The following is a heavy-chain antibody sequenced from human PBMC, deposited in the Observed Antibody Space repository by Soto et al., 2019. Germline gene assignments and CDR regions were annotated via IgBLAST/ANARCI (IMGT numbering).Heavy chain of an antibody. D-gene: IGHD6-19*01. J-gene: IGHJ4*02. V-gene: IGHV3-23*01. CDR3: AKGTSNGGWFNPFDY. CDR2: LSVSGTST. CDR1: GFTFVNYA. Sequence: EVQLLESGGGLVQPGGYLRLSCAASGFTFVNYAMNWVRQAPGKGLEWVATLSVSGTSTYYADSVKGRFTSSRDNSRNTLYLQMNSLRAEDTAVYYCAKGTSNGGWFNPFDYWGQGTLVTVSS.